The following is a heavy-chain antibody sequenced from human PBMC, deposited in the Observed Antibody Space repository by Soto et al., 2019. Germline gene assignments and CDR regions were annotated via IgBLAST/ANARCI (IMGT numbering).Heavy chain of an antibody. CDR3: ARIADRPRGFDY. D-gene: IGHD6-6*01. J-gene: IGHJ4*02. CDR2: INAGNGNT. Sequence: ASVKVSCKASGYTFTSYAMHWVRQAPGQRLEWMGWINAGNGNTKYSQKFQGRVTITRDTSASTAYMELSSLRSEDTAVYYCARIADRPRGFDYWGQGTLVTVSS. CDR1: GYTFTSYA. V-gene: IGHV1-3*01.